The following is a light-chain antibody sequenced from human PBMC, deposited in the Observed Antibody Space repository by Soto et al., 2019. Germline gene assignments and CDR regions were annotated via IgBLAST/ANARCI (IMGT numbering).Light chain of an antibody. CDR2: AAS. J-gene: IGKJ4*01. V-gene: IGKV1-39*01. Sequence: DIQMTQSPSSLSASVGDRVTITCRASQRISSYLNWYQQKPGKAPKLLIYAASTVESGVPSRFSGSGSGTDFTLTISSLQPEDFATYYCQQNYSSPPFTFGQGTKVEIK. CDR3: QQNYSSPPFT. CDR1: QRISSY.